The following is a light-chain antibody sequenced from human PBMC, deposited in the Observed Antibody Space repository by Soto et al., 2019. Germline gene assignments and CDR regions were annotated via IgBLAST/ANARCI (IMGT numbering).Light chain of an antibody. CDR2: WAS. J-gene: IGKJ2*01. Sequence: DLVMTQSPDSLAVSLGERATINCKSSQSVLYSSNNKNYLAWYQQKPGQPPKLLIHWASTRESGVPDRFSGSVSGTDFTLTISSLQAEDGAVYYCQQYYDTRTFGQGTKLEIK. CDR3: QQYYDTRT. V-gene: IGKV4-1*01. CDR1: QSVLYSSNNKNY.